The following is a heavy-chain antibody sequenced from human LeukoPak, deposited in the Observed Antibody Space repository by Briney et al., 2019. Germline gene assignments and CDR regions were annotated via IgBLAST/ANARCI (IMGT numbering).Heavy chain of an antibody. D-gene: IGHD3-22*01. J-gene: IGHJ3*02. CDR2: IYYSGST. CDR1: GGSISSYY. V-gene: IGHV4-59*01. CDR3: ARDTAYYYDSSGYPVDAFDI. Sequence: SETLSLTCTVSGGSISSYYWSWIRQAPGKGLEWIGYIYYSGSTNYNPSLKSRVTISVDTSKNQFSLKLSSVTAADTAVYYCARDTAYYYDSSGYPVDAFDIWGQGTMVTVSS.